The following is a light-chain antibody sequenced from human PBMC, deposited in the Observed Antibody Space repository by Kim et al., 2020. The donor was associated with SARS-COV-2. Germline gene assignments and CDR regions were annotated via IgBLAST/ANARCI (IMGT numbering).Light chain of an antibody. Sequence: VPTSSPRNAASLAATYVTCARQPPGSAPATVIYEDNKRPSGVPDRFSGSIDSSSNSASLTISGLKTEDEADYYCQSYDSINHELVFGGGTQLTVL. CDR2: EDN. CDR3: QSYDSINHELV. V-gene: IGLV6-57*03. J-gene: IGLJ3*02. CDR1: AASLAATY.